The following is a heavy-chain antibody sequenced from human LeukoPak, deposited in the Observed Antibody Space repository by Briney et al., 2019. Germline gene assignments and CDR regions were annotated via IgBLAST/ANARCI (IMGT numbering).Heavy chain of an antibody. J-gene: IGHJ4*02. CDR1: GFLFRNYY. CDR2: ISSSGTTI. CDR3: ARDRNYISDFDY. V-gene: IGHV3-11*01. D-gene: IGHD1-7*01. Sequence: PGGSLRLSCTASGFLFRNYYMTWIRQAPGKGPEWVSYISSSGTTIYYADSVKGRFTISRDNAKTSLYLQMNSLRAEDTAIYYCARDRNYISDFDYWGQGTLVTVSS.